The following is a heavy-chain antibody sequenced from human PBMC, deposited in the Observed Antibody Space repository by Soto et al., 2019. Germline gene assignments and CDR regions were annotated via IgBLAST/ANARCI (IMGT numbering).Heavy chain of an antibody. CDR1: GFTFSSYA. CDR2: ISGSGGST. D-gene: IGHD3-3*01. J-gene: IGHJ6*02. CDR3: ARGAFVTIFGVGGLNYYYGMDV. Sequence: GGSLRLSCAASGFTFSSYAMSWVRQAPGKGLEWVSAISGSGGSTYYADSVKGRFTISRDNSKNTLYLQMNSLRAEDTAVYYCARGAFVTIFGVGGLNYYYGMDVWGQGTTVTVSS. V-gene: IGHV3-23*01.